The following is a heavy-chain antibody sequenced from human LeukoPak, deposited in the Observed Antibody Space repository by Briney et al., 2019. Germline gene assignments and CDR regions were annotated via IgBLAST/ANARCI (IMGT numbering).Heavy chain of an antibody. D-gene: IGHD5-12*01. CDR1: GGSISSSSYY. Sequence: PSETLSLTCTVSGGSISSSSYYWGWIRQPPGKGLEWIGSIYYSGSTYYNPSLKSRVTISVDTSKNQFSLKLTSVTAADTAVYYCARVGSSGYDFDYWGQGTLVTVSS. CDR3: ARVGSSGYDFDY. J-gene: IGHJ4*02. CDR2: IYYSGST. V-gene: IGHV4-39*07.